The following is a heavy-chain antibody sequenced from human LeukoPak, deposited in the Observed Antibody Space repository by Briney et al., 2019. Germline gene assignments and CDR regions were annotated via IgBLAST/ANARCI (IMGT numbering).Heavy chain of an antibody. J-gene: IGHJ4*02. CDR2: IYYSGST. CDR1: GGSISSSSYY. D-gene: IGHD6-13*01. CDR3: AVSSSWYVDY. Sequence: SETLSLTCTVSGGSISSSSYYWGWIRQPPGKGLEWIGSIYYSGSTYYNLSLKSRVTISVDTSKNQFSLKLSSVTAADTAVYYCAVSSSWYVDYWGQGTLVTVSS. V-gene: IGHV4-39*01.